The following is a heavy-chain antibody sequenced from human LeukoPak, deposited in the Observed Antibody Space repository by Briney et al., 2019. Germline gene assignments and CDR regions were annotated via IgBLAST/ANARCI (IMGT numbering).Heavy chain of an antibody. Sequence: GGSLRLSCAASGFTFSSYAMSWVRQAPGKGLEWVSAISGSGGSTYYADSVKGRFTISRDNSKNTLYLQMNSLRAEDTAVYYCAKDKKGYYDFWSGYYEFDYWGQGTLVTVSS. J-gene: IGHJ4*02. D-gene: IGHD3-3*01. CDR1: GFTFSSYA. CDR3: AKDKKGYYDFWSGYYEFDY. CDR2: ISGSGGST. V-gene: IGHV3-23*01.